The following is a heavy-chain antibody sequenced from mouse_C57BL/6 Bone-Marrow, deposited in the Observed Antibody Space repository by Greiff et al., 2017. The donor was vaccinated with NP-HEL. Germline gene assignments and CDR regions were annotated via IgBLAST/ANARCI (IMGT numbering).Heavy chain of an antibody. Sequence: QVQLKQPGAELVKPGASVKLSCKASGYTFTSYWMQWVKQRPGQGLEWIGEIDPYDSYTNYNQKFKGKATLTVDTSSSTAYMQLSSLTSEDSAVYYCAREGVGLRQNFDVWGTGTTVTVSS. V-gene: IGHV1-50*01. CDR3: AREGVGLRQNFDV. CDR1: GYTFTSYW. J-gene: IGHJ1*03. D-gene: IGHD2-4*01. CDR2: IDPYDSYT.